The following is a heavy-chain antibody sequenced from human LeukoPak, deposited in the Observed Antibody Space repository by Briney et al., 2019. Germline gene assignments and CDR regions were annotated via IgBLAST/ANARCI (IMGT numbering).Heavy chain of an antibody. D-gene: IGHD1/OR15-1a*01. CDR3: ARNKTSGALDY. V-gene: IGHV4-38-2*01. J-gene: IGHJ4*02. CDR2: IYNSGST. Sequence: SETLSLTCAVFGYSVSSGYYWGWLRQPPGKGLEWIGSIYNSGSTYYNPSLKRRVTISVDTSKNQFSLKLTSVTAADTAGYYCARNKTSGALDYWGQGTLVTVSS. CDR1: GYSVSSGYY.